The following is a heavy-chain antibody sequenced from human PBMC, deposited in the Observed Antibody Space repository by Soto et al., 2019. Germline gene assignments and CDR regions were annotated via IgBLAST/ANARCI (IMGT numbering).Heavy chain of an antibody. CDR1: GYTFTSYY. Sequence: GASVKVSCKASGYTFTSYYMHWGRQAPGQGLEWMGIINPSGGSTSYAQKFQGRVTMTRDTSTSTVYMELSSLRSEDTAVYYCAREIGYSYGPASNGMDVWGQGTTVTVSS. D-gene: IGHD5-18*01. J-gene: IGHJ6*02. CDR2: INPSGGST. CDR3: AREIGYSYGPASNGMDV. V-gene: IGHV1-46*01.